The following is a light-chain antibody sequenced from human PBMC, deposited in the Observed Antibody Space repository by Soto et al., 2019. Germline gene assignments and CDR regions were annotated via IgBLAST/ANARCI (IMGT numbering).Light chain of an antibody. CDR1: RSVSSN. CDR3: QQYGSSGT. J-gene: IGKJ1*01. CDR2: AAS. Sequence: EIVLTQSPDTLSLSPGERATLSCRASRSVSSNLAWYQQKPGQAPRLIIYAASNRATGIPDSFSGSGSGTDSPLTISRLAPEDFAVYYCQQYGSSGTFGKGTKVDIK. V-gene: IGKV3-20*01.